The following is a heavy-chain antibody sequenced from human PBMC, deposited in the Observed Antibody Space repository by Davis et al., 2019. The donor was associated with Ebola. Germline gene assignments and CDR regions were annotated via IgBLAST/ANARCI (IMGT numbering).Heavy chain of an antibody. CDR3: ARAGFGEIYFDY. CDR1: GFTFSSYD. D-gene: IGHD3-10*01. Sequence: PGGSLRLSCAASGFTFSSYDMHWVRQATGKGLEWVSAIGTAGDTYYPGSVKCRFTISREKAKNSLYLQMNSLRGEDTAVYYCARAGFGEIYFDYWGQGTLVTVSS. CDR2: IGTAGDT. V-gene: IGHV3-13*01. J-gene: IGHJ4*02.